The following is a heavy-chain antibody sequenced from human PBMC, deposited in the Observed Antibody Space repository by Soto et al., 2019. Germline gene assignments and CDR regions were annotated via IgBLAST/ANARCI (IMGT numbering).Heavy chain of an antibody. CDR2: ISGSGDTS. CDR3: AKTETMVVVTVHPRWFDS. D-gene: IGHD2-21*02. CDR1: GFNFNNQA. V-gene: IGHV3-23*01. J-gene: IGHJ5*01. Sequence: LRLSCTASGFNFNNQAMSWIRQAPGKGLEWVSTISGSGDTSLYADSVKGRFTIFKDSSQAYLDLKSLRVEDSATYYCAKTETMVVVTVHPRWFDSWGRGALVTVSS.